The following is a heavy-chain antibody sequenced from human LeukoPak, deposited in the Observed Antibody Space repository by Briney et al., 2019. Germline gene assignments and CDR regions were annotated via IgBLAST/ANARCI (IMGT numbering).Heavy chain of an antibody. CDR3: AKDGRKRISMIILEPKRPYYWDY. CDR2: ISGCGGST. CDR1: GLTLSSYA. V-gene: IGHV3-23*01. Sequence: GGSLRLSCAASGLTLSSYAMSWVRPAPWKGLEWVSGISGCGGSTYYADSVKGRFTISRDNSRSTLYLQMNSLRAEDTAVYYCAKDGRKRISMIILEPKRPYYWDYWGQGTLVTVSS. D-gene: IGHD3-22*01. J-gene: IGHJ4*02.